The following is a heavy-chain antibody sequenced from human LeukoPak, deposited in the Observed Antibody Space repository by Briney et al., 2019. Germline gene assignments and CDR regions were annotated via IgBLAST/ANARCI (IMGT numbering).Heavy chain of an antibody. J-gene: IGHJ4*02. D-gene: IGHD3-3*01. CDR1: GGSFSGYY. CDR3: ARGLGSVWSGYGGYYFDY. Sequence: SETLSLTCAVYGGSFSGYYWSWIRQPPGKGLEWIGEINHSGSTNYNPSLKSRVTISVDTSKNQFSLKLSSVTAADTAVYYCARGLGSVWSGYGGYYFDYWGQGTLVTVSS. V-gene: IGHV4-34*01. CDR2: INHSGST.